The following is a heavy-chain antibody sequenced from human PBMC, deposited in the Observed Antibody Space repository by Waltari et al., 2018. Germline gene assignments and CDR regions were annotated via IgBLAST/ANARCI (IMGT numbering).Heavy chain of an antibody. D-gene: IGHD2-8*01. J-gene: IGHJ6*02. CDR3: ARGNTKYGMDV. Sequence: EVQLVESGGHLIQPGGSLRVSCAASGFNVSSYYMNWVRPAPGKGLWWLSILYHAGNTYYADSVKGRFTFSIDNSKNTLYLQMNSLRAEDTAVYYCARGNTKYGMDVWGPGTTVTVSS. V-gene: IGHV3-53*01. CDR2: LYHAGNT. CDR1: GFNVSSYY.